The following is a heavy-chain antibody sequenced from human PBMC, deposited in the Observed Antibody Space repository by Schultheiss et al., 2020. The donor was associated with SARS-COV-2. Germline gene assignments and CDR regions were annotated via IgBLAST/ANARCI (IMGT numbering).Heavy chain of an antibody. D-gene: IGHD1-1*01. CDR2: ISSSSSYI. CDR3: ARVRGTLFRDYYYGMDV. V-gene: IGHV3-21*01. J-gene: IGHJ6*02. CDR1: GFTFSHYA. Sequence: GGSLRLSCAASGFTFSHYAMTWVRQAPGKGLEWVSAISSSSSYIYYADSVKGRFTISRDNAKNTLYLQMNSLRAEDTAVYYCARVRGTLFRDYYYGMDVWGQGTTVTVSS.